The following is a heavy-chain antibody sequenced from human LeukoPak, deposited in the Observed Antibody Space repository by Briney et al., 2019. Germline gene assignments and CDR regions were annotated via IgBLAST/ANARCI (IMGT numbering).Heavy chain of an antibody. CDR2: IRNSGNTI. CDR1: GFTLSSYN. CDR3: ARVDDDSSGYYLGAFDI. J-gene: IGHJ3*02. D-gene: IGHD3-22*01. Sequence: GGSLRLSCAVSGFTLSSYNMNWVRQAPGKGLEWVSYIRNSGNTIYYADSVKGRFTISRDPAKNSLYLQMNSLRAEDTALYHCARVDDDSSGYYLGAFDIWGQGTMVTVSS. V-gene: IGHV3-48*01.